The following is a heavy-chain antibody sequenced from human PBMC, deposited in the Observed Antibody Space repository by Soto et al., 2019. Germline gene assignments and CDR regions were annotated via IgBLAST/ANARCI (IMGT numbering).Heavy chain of an antibody. J-gene: IGHJ4*02. CDR3: ARSHGDYAGY. Sequence: QVQLVQSGAEVKRPGASVRVSCKASGYTFSNYGVTWVRQAPGQGLEWMGWISAYNGNTNIAQKFQGRITMTTDTSTSTAYMELRILRSDDTAVYYCARSHGDYAGYWGQGTLVTVSS. CDR1: GYTFSNYG. CDR2: ISAYNGNT. D-gene: IGHD4-17*01. V-gene: IGHV1-18*01.